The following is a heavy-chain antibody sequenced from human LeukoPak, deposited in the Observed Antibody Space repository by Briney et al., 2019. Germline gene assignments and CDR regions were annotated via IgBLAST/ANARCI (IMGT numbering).Heavy chain of an antibody. CDR3: ARAVVAAAGRVYYYGMDV. Sequence: ASVKVSCKASGYTFTSYYIHWVRQAPGQGLEWMGIINPSGGSTSYAQKFQGRVTMTRDTSTSTVYMELSRLRSEDTAVYYCARAVVAAAGRVYYYGMDVGGKGTTVTVS. D-gene: IGHD6-13*01. J-gene: IGHJ6*04. CDR2: INPSGGST. V-gene: IGHV1-46*01. CDR1: GYTFTSYY.